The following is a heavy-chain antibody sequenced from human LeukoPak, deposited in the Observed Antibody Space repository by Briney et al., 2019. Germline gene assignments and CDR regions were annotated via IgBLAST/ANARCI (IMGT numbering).Heavy chain of an antibody. Sequence: GGSLRLSCAASGFSFSDHYMTWIRQAPGKGLELVAYIRGSGTVTNYRDSVKGRFTISRDNSKNSLYLQMNSLRVEDTAIYYCSNDPSLSALWGQGTLVTVSS. CDR3: SNDPSLSAL. CDR1: GFSFSDHY. CDR2: IRGSGTVT. V-gene: IGHV3-11*01. J-gene: IGHJ4*02.